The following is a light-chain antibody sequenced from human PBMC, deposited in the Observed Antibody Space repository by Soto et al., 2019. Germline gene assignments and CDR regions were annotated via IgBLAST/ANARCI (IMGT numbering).Light chain of an antibody. CDR2: AAS. V-gene: IGKV1-39*01. CDR1: QSISTF. CDR3: QQSYRPPIT. Sequence: DIQMTQSPSSLSASVGDRVTITCRASQSISTFLNWYQQKPGKAPNLLIYAASGLQSGDPSRFSGSGSGTDFPLTISSRQPEDFATSYCQQSYRPPITFGQGTRLEIK. J-gene: IGKJ5*01.